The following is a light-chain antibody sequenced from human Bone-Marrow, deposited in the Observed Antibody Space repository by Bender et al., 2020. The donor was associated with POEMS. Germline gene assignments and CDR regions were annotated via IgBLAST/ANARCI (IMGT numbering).Light chain of an antibody. J-gene: IGLJ3*02. CDR1: SSDVGSYNL. Sequence: QSVLTQPASVSGSPGQSITISCTGTSSDVGSYNLVSWYQQHPGKAPKLIIYEAIKRPSGISDRFSGSKSANTASLTISGLQSEDEADYYCCSWTGTGWVFGGGTKLTVL. CDR3: CSWTGTGWV. CDR2: EAI. V-gene: IGLV2-23*01.